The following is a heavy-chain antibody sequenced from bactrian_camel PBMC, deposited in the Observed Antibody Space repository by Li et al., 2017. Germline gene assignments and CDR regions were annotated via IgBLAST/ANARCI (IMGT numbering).Heavy chain of an antibody. Sequence: DVQLVESGGGSVQTGESLRLSCVASGYSYSLSMAWFRQVPGQEREGVALIYTGGGTIRYADSVKGRFTISQDNAKTTVYLQMTNLKPEDTAMYYCAAGIRMVACPLRVPGPFGFWGQGTQVTVS. CDR1: GYSYSLS. CDR2: IYTGGGTI. J-gene: IGHJ6*01. V-gene: IGHV3S42*01. CDR3: AAGIRMVACPLRVPGPFGF.